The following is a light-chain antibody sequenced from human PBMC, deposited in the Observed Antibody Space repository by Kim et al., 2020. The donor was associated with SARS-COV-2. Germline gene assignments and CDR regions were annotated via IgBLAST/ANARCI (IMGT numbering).Light chain of an antibody. J-gene: IGLJ3*02. CDR2: DTS. CDR1: TGAVTSGHY. CDR3: LLSYSGARARV. Sequence: QAVVTQEPSLTVSPGGTVTLTCGSSTGAVTSGHYPYWFQQKPGQAPRTLIYDTSNKHSWTPARFSGSLLGGKAALTLSGAQPEDETEYYCLLSYSGARARVCGGGTQLTVL. V-gene: IGLV7-46*01.